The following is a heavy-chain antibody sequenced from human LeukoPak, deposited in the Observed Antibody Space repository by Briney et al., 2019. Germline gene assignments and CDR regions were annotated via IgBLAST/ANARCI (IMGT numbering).Heavy chain of an antibody. CDR2: IYTSGST. J-gene: IGHJ5*02. D-gene: IGHD1-7*01. CDR3: ARNWNYLSWFDP. CDR1: GGSISSGSYY. Sequence: SETLSLTCTVSGGSISSGSYYWSWIRQPAGKGLEWIGRIYTSGSTNYNPSLKSRVTISVDTSKNQFSLKLTSVTAADTAIYYCARNWNYLSWFDPWGQGLLVTVSS. V-gene: IGHV4-61*02.